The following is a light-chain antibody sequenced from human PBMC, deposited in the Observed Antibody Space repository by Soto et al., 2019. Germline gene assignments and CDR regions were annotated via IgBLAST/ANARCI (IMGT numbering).Light chain of an antibody. CDR2: AAS. J-gene: IGKJ1*01. Sequence: AIQMTQSPSSLSASVGDIVSIACLASQDIRNDLGWYQQKPGKAPKVLIYAASSLQSGVPSRFSGSGSGTDFTLTISSLQPEDFATYYCLQDYNYPWTFGQGTKVDI. V-gene: IGKV1-6*02. CDR1: QDIRND. CDR3: LQDYNYPWT.